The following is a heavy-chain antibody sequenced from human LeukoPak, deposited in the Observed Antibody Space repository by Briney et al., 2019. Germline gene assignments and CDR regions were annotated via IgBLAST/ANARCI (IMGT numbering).Heavy chain of an antibody. Sequence: PGGSLRLSCAASGFTFSSYGMHWVRQAPGKGLEWVSAISGSGGSTYYADSVKGRFTISRDNSKNTLYLQMNSLRAEDTAVYYCAKRPRIVGVTGAFDIWGQGTMVTVSS. J-gene: IGHJ3*02. CDR3: AKRPRIVGVTGAFDI. CDR1: GFTFSSYG. D-gene: IGHD1-26*01. CDR2: ISGSGGST. V-gene: IGHV3-23*01.